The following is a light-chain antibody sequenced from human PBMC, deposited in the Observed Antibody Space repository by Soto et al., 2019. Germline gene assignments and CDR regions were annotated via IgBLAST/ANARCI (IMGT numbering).Light chain of an antibody. CDR1: QGVGNNY. Sequence: EILLTQSPGTLSLSPGERVTLSCRASQGVGNNYLAWYQQKPGQAPRLLVHGASNRATGIPDRFSGSGSETDFTLTISRLEPEDFAVYYCQQYATSPLTLGQGTKVEIK. CDR3: QQYATSPLT. V-gene: IGKV3-20*01. CDR2: GAS. J-gene: IGKJ1*01.